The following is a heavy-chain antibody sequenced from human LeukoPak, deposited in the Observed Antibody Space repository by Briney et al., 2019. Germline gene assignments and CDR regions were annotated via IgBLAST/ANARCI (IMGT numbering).Heavy chain of an antibody. CDR2: INPSGGST. D-gene: IGHD6-13*01. Sequence: ASVKVSCKASGGTFSSYAIRWVRQAPGQGLEWMGIINPSGGSTSYAQKFQGRVTMTRDMSTSTVYMELSSLRSEDTAVYYCARDREGIAAPDYWGQGTLVTVSS. CDR1: GGTFSSYA. CDR3: ARDREGIAAPDY. V-gene: IGHV1-46*01. J-gene: IGHJ4*02.